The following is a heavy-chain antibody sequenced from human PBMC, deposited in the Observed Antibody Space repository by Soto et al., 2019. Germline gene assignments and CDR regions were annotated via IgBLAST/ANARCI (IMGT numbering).Heavy chain of an antibody. Sequence: QVQLVQSGAEVKKSGASVKVSCKASGYTFTSYGISWVRQAPGQGLEWMGWISAYNGNTNYAQKFQGRVTMTTDTSTSTAYMELRSLRSEDTGVYYCARELGYDILTGYYDHWGQGTLVTVSS. J-gene: IGHJ4*02. CDR3: ARELGYDILTGYYDH. CDR1: GYTFTSYG. V-gene: IGHV1-18*01. D-gene: IGHD3-9*01. CDR2: ISAYNGNT.